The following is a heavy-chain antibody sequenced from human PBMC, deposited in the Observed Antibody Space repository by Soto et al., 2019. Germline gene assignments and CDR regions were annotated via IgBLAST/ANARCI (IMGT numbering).Heavy chain of an antibody. Sequence: ASVKVSCKASGYTFTSYDINWVRQATGQGLEWMGWMNPNSGNTGYAQKFQGRVTMTRNTSISTAYMELSSLRSEDTAVYYCARAVLYYYDSSGYYSGVFYFDSWGQGTLVTVSS. CDR1: GYTFTSYD. CDR2: MNPNSGNT. D-gene: IGHD3-22*01. CDR3: ARAVLYYYDSSGYYSGVFYFDS. V-gene: IGHV1-8*01. J-gene: IGHJ4*02.